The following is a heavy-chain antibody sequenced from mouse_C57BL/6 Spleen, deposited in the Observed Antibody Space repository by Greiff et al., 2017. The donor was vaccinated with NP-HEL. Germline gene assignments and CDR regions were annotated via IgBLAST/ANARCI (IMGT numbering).Heavy chain of an antibody. Sequence: QVQLKQPGTELVKPGASVKLSCKASGYTFTSYWMHWVKQRPGQGLEWIGNINPSNGGTNYNEKFKSKATLTVDKSSSTAYMQLSSLTSEDSAVYYCASSIYYDYDAWFAYWGQGTLVTVSA. CDR3: ASSIYYDYDAWFAY. J-gene: IGHJ3*01. CDR2: INPSNGGT. CDR1: GYTFTSYW. V-gene: IGHV1-53*01. D-gene: IGHD2-4*01.